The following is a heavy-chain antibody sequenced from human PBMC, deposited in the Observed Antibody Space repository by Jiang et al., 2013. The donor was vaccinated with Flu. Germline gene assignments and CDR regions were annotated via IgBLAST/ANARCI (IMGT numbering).Heavy chain of an antibody. CDR3: ARGGAFGGVINYFDY. V-gene: IGHV4-30-4*08. CDR1: GGSISSGDYY. J-gene: IGHJ4*02. Sequence: GPGLVKPSQTLSLTCTVSGGSISSGDYYWSWIRQPPGKGLEWIGYIYYSGSTYYNPSLKSRVTISVDTSKNQFSLKLSSVTAADTAVYYCARGGAFGGVINYFDYWGQGNAGHRLL. CDR2: IYYSGST. D-gene: IGHD3-16*02.